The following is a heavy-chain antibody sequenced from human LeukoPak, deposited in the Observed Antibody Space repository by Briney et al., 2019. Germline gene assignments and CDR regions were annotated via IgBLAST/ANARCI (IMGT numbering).Heavy chain of an antibody. V-gene: IGHV4-59*01. CDR3: AATRTVITLTFDF. J-gene: IGHJ4*02. CDR2: IHDGGTT. CDR1: GGSISSYY. D-gene: IGHD4-17*01. Sequence: TSETLFLTCSVSGGSISSYYWSWIRQPPGKGLEWIAYIHDGGTTNYHPSLKSRATISVDTSKNQVTLRLRSVTAADTAVYYCAATRTVITLTFDFWGLGTLVAVSS.